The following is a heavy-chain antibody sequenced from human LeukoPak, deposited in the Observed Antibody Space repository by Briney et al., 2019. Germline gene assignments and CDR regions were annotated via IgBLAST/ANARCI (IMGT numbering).Heavy chain of an antibody. CDR2: IYYSGST. CDR3: AREDSSGYLGY. J-gene: IGHJ4*02. V-gene: IGHV4-61*01. Sequence: PSETLSLTCTVSGGSVSSNIYYWNWIRQAPGKGLEWIGYIYYSGSTNYNPSLKSRVTISVDTSKNQFSLKLTSLTAADTAVYYCAREDSSGYLGYWGQGTLVTVSS. CDR1: GGSVSSNIYY. D-gene: IGHD3-22*01.